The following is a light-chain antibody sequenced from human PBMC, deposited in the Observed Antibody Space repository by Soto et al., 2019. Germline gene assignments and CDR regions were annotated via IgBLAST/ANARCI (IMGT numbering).Light chain of an antibody. CDR2: DVS. CDR1: SSDIGDYNY. J-gene: IGLJ3*02. Sequence: QSVLTQPASVSGSPGQSITISCTGTSSDIGDYNYVSWYQQYPGKVPKLVIYDVSHRPSGVSNRFSGSKSGNTASLTISGLQAEDEADYYCRSSTTTTYLVVFGGGTKLTVL. V-gene: IGLV2-14*01. CDR3: RSSTTTTYLVV.